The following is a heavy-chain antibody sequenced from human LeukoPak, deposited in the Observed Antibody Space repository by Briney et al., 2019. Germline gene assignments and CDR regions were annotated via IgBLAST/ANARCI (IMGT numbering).Heavy chain of an antibody. D-gene: IGHD3-16*01. V-gene: IGHV4-38-2*02. CDR1: GYSFSHDYY. J-gene: IGHJ4*02. Sequence: SETLSLTCTVSGYSFSHDYYWGWIRQSPGKGLEWIGSIYHSGSTYYNASLKSRVTISVDTSKNQFSLKLSSVTAADTAVYYCARTNYDYYFDYWGQGTLVTVSS. CDR3: ARTNYDYYFDY. CDR2: IYHSGST.